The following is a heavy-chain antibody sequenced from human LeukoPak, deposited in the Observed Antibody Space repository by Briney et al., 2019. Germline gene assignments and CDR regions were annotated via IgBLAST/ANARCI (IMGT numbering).Heavy chain of an antibody. CDR1: GGSISSSGYY. Sequence: SETLSLTCTVSGGSISSSGYYWVWIPQPPGKGLEWIGNIYYSGITSYNPSPQIRVTISVDTSKNQFSLKVSSVTAADTAVYYCARLIAVAGADWYFDLWGRGTLVTVSS. V-gene: IGHV4-39*01. J-gene: IGHJ2*01. CDR3: ARLIAVAGADWYFDL. D-gene: IGHD6-19*01. CDR2: IYYSGIT.